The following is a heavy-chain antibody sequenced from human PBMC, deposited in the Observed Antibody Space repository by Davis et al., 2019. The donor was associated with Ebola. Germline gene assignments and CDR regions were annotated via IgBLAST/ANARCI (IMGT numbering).Heavy chain of an antibody. CDR3: AHRRGGSGSYGVGVDV. V-gene: IGHV2-5*02. J-gene: IGHJ6*04. CDR1: GFSLSTSGVG. D-gene: IGHD3-10*01. CDR2: IYWDDDK. Sequence: SGPTLVKPPQTLTLTCTFSGFSLSTSGVGVGWIRQPPGKALEWLALIYWDDDKRYSPSLKSRLTITKDTSKNQVVLTMTNMDPVDTATYYCAHRRGGSGSYGVGVDVWGKGTTVTVSS.